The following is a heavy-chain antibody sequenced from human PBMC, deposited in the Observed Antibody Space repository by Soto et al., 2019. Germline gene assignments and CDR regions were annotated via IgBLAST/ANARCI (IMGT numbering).Heavy chain of an antibody. CDR1: GGSISSSSYY. CDR2: IYYSGST. J-gene: IGHJ4*02. CDR3: ARGGDRKFDF. V-gene: IGHV4-39*07. Sequence: SETLSLTCTVSGGSISSSSYYWGWIRQPPGKGLEWIGSIYYSGSTYYNPSLKSRVTISVDTSKNQFSLKLSSVTAADTAIYYCARGGDRKFDFWGQGSLVTVSS. D-gene: IGHD2-21*02.